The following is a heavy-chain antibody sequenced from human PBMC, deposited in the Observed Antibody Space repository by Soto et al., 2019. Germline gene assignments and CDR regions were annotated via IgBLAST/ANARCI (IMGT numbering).Heavy chain of an antibody. CDR1: GFTFSSYA. V-gene: IGHV3-23*01. CDR2: ISGSGGST. D-gene: IGHD6-6*01. J-gene: IGHJ4*02. Sequence: GGSLRLSCAASGFTFSSYAMSWVRQAPGKGLEWVSAISGSGGSTYYADSVKGRFTISRDNSKNTLYLQMNSLRAEDTAVYYCAKVGLGDPRYSSSSLYYFDYWGQGTLVTVSS. CDR3: AKVGLGDPRYSSSSLYYFDY.